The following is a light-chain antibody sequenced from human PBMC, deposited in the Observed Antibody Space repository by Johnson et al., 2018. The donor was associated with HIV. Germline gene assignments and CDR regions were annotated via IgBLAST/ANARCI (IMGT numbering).Light chain of an antibody. CDR2: DNH. J-gene: IGLJ1*01. CDR3: GTWDSSLSVYV. Sequence: HSVLTQPPSVSAAPGQKVNISCSGSSYNIGNNYVSWYQQLPGTAPKVLIYDNHKRPSGIPDRVSGSKSGTSATLGITGLQTGAEADYYCGTWDSSLSVYVFGTWTKVTVL. CDR1: SYNIGNNY. V-gene: IGLV1-51*01.